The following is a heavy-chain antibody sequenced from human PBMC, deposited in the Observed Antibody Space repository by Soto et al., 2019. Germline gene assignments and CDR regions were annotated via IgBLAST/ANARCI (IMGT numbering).Heavy chain of an antibody. D-gene: IGHD6-19*01. V-gene: IGHV1-18*01. J-gene: IGHJ4*02. CDR1: GYTFTNYD. CDR2: ISPYSGNT. CDR3: VRFASSGWYTGGY. Sequence: QILLVQSGAEVKKPGASVKVSCKASGYTFTNYDIGWVRQAPGQGLEWMGWISPYSGNTKNAQKLQGRVTMTTDNSTTTAYMELRSLRSEDTAVFYCVRFASSGWYTGGYWGQGTLVTVSS.